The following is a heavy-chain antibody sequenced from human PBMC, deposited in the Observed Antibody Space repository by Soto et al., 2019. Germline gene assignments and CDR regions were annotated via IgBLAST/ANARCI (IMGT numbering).Heavy chain of an antibody. CDR2: IDWDGDQ. Sequence: SGPYAGEPTETLTLTCTFSGFSLSSNGMSISWIRQPPGQALEWLAVIDWDGDQYYTTSLKTRLTISKDTSKNQVVLRLTNVDPADTATYFCARSGYYYASGSPLDHWGQGILVTVSS. CDR3: ARSGYYYASGSPLDH. D-gene: IGHD3-10*01. V-gene: IGHV2-70*12. J-gene: IGHJ4*02. CDR1: GFSLSSNGMS.